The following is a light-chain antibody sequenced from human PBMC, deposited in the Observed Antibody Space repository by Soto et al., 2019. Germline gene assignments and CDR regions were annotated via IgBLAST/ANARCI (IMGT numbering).Light chain of an antibody. J-gene: IGKJ1*01. CDR2: GAS. Sequence: EIMLTQSPATLSLSPGERATLSCGASQSVSSTSIAWYQQKPGLPPKLLIHGASRRAPGIPDRFSGSGAGTDFILTITTLEPEDFAVYSCQQRKTFGRGTKVEIK. CDR3: QQRKT. CDR1: QSVSSTS. V-gene: IGKV3D-20*01.